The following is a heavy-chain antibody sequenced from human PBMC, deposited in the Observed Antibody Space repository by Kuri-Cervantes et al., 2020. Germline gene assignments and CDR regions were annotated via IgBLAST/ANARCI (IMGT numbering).Heavy chain of an antibody. CDR2: ISSSSYI. Sequence: GGSLRLSCAASGFTLSSYGMHWVRQAPGKGLEWVSSISSSSYIYYADSVKGRFTISRDNAKNSLYLQMNSLGAEDTAVYYCARGVADFISQYYYGSGSWYGMDVWGQGTTVTVSS. CDR1: GFTLSSYG. CDR3: ARGVADFISQYYYGSGSWYGMDV. J-gene: IGHJ6*02. V-gene: IGHV3-21*01. D-gene: IGHD3-10*01.